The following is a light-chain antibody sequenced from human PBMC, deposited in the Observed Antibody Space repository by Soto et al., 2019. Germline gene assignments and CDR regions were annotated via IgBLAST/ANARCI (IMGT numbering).Light chain of an antibody. J-gene: IGKJ1*01. CDR3: QQYGSSPWT. CDR2: GAS. CDR1: QSLTNSY. Sequence: EIVMTQSPATLSVSPGEGATLSCRASQSLTNSYIAWYQVKPGQAPRLLIYGASSRATGIPDRFSGSGSGTDFTLTISRLEPEDFAVYYCQQYGSSPWTFGQGTKVDIK. V-gene: IGKV3-20*01.